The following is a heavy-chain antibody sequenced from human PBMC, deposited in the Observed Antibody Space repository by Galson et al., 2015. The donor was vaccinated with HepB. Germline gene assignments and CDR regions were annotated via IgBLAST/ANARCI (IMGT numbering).Heavy chain of an antibody. CDR2: IIPIFGTA. J-gene: IGHJ4*02. CDR1: GGTFSSYA. V-gene: IGHV1-69*13. CDR3: ARARITIFGVVTKGGWDY. D-gene: IGHD3-3*01. Sequence: SVKVSCKASGGTFSSYAISWVRQAPGQGLEWMGGIIPIFGTANYAQKFQGRVTITADESTSTAYMELSSLRSEDTAVYYCARARITIFGVVTKGGWDYWGQGTLVTVSS.